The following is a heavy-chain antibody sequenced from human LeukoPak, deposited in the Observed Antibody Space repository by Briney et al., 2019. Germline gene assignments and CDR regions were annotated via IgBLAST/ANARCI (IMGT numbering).Heavy chain of an antibody. CDR1: GHRFTSCW. Sequence: GESLKISCKESGHRFTSCWINWVRQTPGKGLEWMGRIDPSDSYTNYSPSFQGHVTISADKSISTAYLQWSSLKASDTAMYYCASDYGGNSLPPHWGQGTLVTVSS. CDR3: ASDYGGNSLPPH. J-gene: IGHJ4*02. D-gene: IGHD4-23*01. V-gene: IGHV5-10-1*01. CDR2: IDPSDSYT.